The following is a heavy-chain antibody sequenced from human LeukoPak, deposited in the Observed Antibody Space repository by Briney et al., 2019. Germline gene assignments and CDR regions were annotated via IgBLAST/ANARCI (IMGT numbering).Heavy chain of an antibody. Sequence: PGGSLRLSCAASGFTFSYYSMSWIRQAPGKGLEWISYISGSSNTKHFADSVKGRFTISRDNAKESLYLQMDSLRAEDTAFYYCARGIFYGSGSQSFDCWGQGTLVTVSS. CDR1: GFTFSYYS. V-gene: IGHV3-48*01. D-gene: IGHD3-10*01. CDR2: ISGSSNTK. J-gene: IGHJ4*02. CDR3: ARGIFYGSGSQSFDC.